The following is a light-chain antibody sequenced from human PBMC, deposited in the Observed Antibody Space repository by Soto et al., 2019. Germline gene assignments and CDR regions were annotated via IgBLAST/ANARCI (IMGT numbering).Light chain of an antibody. CDR1: QSLLHSDGKTY. CDR2: EVS. CDR3: MQSIQSFT. V-gene: IGKV2D-29*01. Sequence: DIVMTQTPLSLSVTPGQPASISCKSSQSLLHSDGKTYLYGYLQKPGQPPQLLTYEVSNRFSGVPDRFSGSWSGTDFTLKISRVESEDVGVYYCMQSIQSFTFGPGTKVDIK. J-gene: IGKJ3*01.